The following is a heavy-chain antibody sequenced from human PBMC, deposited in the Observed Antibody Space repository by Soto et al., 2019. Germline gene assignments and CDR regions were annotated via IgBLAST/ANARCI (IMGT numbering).Heavy chain of an antibody. CDR2: TSYDGTKR. Sequence: QVQLVESGGGVVQPGRSLRLSCAASGFTFSSYAMHWVRQAPGKGLEWVTSTSYDGTKRYYADSVKGRFAISRDNAKNTLYLQMNRLRVEDTAVYYCGKLGFDSSGASSIFDAWGQGTLVTVPS. CDR1: GFTFSSYA. J-gene: IGHJ4*02. D-gene: IGHD3-22*01. CDR3: GKLGFDSSGASSIFDA. V-gene: IGHV3-30*18.